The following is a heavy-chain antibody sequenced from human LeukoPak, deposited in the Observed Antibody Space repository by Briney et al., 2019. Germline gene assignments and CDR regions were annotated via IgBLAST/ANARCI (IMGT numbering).Heavy chain of an antibody. CDR2: ITTSCGST. V-gene: IGHV3-23*01. D-gene: IGHD4-17*01. Sequence: PGGSLRLSCAASGFTFSGYDMNWVGQAPGKGLEWVSSITTSCGSTSYADSVKGRFTISRDNSKNTLYLQMNSLRAEDTAVYYCARAPLYGRDAFDIWGQGTMVTVSS. CDR3: ARAPLYGRDAFDI. J-gene: IGHJ3*02. CDR1: GFTFSGYD.